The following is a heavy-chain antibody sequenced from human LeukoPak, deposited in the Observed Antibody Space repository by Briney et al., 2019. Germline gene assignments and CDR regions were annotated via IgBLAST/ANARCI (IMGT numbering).Heavy chain of an antibody. CDR3: AAGYYDSSGYYLTCPN. CDR1: GFPFISSA. CDR2: IVVGSGNT. J-gene: IGHJ4*02. D-gene: IGHD3-22*01. V-gene: IGHV1-58*01. Sequence: SVKVSCKASGFPFISSAVQWVRQARRQRLEWIGWIVVGSGNTKYAQKFQERVSVTRDMSTNTAYMELSSLRSEDTAFYYCAAGYYDSSGYYLTCPNWGQGTLVTVSS.